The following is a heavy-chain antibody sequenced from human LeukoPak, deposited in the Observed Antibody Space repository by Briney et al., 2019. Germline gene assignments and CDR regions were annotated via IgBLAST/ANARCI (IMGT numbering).Heavy chain of an antibody. Sequence: GGSLRLSCVASEFTFSSYWMNWVRQAPGKGLEWVAVISFDGGTKYYADSVKGRFTISRDNSKDTLYLEMNSLRAEDTAVYYCARGPVAGARGGFDYWGQGTLVTVSS. CDR1: EFTFSSYW. CDR2: ISFDGGTK. J-gene: IGHJ4*02. D-gene: IGHD6-19*01. CDR3: ARGPVAGARGGFDY. V-gene: IGHV3-30*03.